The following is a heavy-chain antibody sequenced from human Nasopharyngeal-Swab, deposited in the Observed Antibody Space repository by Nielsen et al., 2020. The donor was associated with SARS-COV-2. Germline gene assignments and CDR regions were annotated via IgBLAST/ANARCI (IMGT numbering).Heavy chain of an antibody. CDR1: GASVIGGNYY. D-gene: IGHD1-1*01. CDR3: ARGTPFDY. V-gene: IGHV4-31*02. J-gene: IGHJ4*02. Sequence: SETLSLTCTVSGASVIGGNYYWSWIRQRPGKGPEWIAYIYYNVNTHYNPSLKIRVSISVDTSKNQFSLKLSSVTAADTAVYYCARGTPFDYWGQGILVTVSS. CDR2: IYYNVNT.